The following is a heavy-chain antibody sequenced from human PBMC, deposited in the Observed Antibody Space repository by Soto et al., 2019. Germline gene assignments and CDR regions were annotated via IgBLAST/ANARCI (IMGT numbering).Heavy chain of an antibody. CDR1: GGSFSGYY. V-gene: IGHV4-34*01. J-gene: IGHJ4*02. CDR2: INHSGST. Sequence: SETLSLTCAVYGGSFSGYYWSWIRQPPGKGLERIGEINHSGSTNYNPSLKSRVTISVDTSKNQFSLKLSSVTAADTAMYYCARHGMGYSSSWYDYWGQGTLVTLSS. CDR3: ARHGMGYSSSWYDY. D-gene: IGHD6-13*01.